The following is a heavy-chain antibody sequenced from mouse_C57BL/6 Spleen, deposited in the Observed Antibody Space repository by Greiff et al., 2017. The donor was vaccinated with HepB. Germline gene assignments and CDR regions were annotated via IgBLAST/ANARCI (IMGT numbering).Heavy chain of an antibody. CDR3: ARRDYDKRNAMDY. D-gene: IGHD2-4*01. CDR2: INPSTGGT. Sequence: VQLQQSGPELVKPGASVKISCKASGYSFTGYYMNWVKQSPEKSLEWIGEINPSTGGTTYNQKFKAKATLTVDKSSSTAYMQLKSLTSEDSAVYYCARRDYDKRNAMDYWGRGTSVTVSS. CDR1: GYSFTGYY. J-gene: IGHJ4*01. V-gene: IGHV1-42*01.